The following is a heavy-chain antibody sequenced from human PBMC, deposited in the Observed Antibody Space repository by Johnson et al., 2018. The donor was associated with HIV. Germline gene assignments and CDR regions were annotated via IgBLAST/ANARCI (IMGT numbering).Heavy chain of an antibody. CDR2: IRYDGSNK. CDR1: GFTFSSYA. V-gene: IGHV3-33*08. Sequence: QVQLVESGGGVVQPGRSVRLSCAASGFTFSSYAMHWVRQAPGKGLEWVAFIRYDGSNKYYADSVKGRFTISRDNSKNTLYLQMNSLRAEDTAVYYCASAKSGSFDAFDIWGQGTMVTVSS. D-gene: IGHD1-26*01. J-gene: IGHJ3*02. CDR3: ASAKSGSFDAFDI.